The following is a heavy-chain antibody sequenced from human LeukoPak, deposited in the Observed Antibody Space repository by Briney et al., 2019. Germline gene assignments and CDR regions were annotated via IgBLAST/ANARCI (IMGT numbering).Heavy chain of an antibody. V-gene: IGHV3-21*01. CDR3: AELGITMIGGV. CDR2: ITTSSSYI. CDR1: GFTFSSYS. Sequence: PGGSLRLSCAASGFTFSSYSMNWVRQAPGKGLEWVSSITTSSSYIYYADSVKGRFTISRDNAKNSLYLQMNSLRAEDTAVYYCAELGITMIGGVWGKGTTVTISS. D-gene: IGHD3-10*02. J-gene: IGHJ6*04.